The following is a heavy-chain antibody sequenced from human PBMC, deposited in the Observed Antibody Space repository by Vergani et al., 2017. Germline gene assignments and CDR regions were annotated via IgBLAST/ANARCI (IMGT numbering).Heavy chain of an antibody. D-gene: IGHD3-9*01. CDR2: IYYSGST. Sequence: QLQLQESGPGLVKPSETLSLTCTVSGGSISSSSYYWGWIRQPPGKGLEWIGYIYYSGSTYYNPSLKSRVTISVDTSKNQFSLKLSSVTAADTAVYYCARDQANYDILTGYYNGYFDYWGQGTLVTVSS. CDR1: GGSISSSSYY. V-gene: IGHV4-30-4*08. CDR3: ARDQANYDILTGYYNGYFDY. J-gene: IGHJ4*02.